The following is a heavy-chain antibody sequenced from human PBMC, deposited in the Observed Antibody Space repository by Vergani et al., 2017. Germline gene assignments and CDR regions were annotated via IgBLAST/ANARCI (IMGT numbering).Heavy chain of an antibody. Sequence: QVQLQESGPGLVKPSQTLSLTCTVSGASINNDFYYWHWIRQPAGKGLEWIGRIYVSGSTDYNSSLQSRGSMSVDTSKNQFSLTLTAVTAADTAVYYCAGDNKQLRQRAFDLWGQGTMVTVSS. CDR1: GASINNDFYY. V-gene: IGHV4-61*02. CDR2: IYVSGST. CDR3: AGDNKQLRQRAFDL. D-gene: IGHD4-23*01. J-gene: IGHJ3*01.